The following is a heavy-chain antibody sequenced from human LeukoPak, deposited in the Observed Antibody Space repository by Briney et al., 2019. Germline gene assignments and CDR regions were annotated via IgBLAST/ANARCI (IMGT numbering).Heavy chain of an antibody. Sequence: ASVKLSCKASGYTFTSYGISWGRRSPGQRLECLGWISAYNDNTNYAQKLQGRVTMTTDTSTSTAYMELRSLRSDDTAVYYCARDPDSTSWRREFDYWGQGTLVTVSS. CDR1: GYTFTSYG. J-gene: IGHJ4*02. V-gene: IGHV1-18*01. CDR2: ISAYNDNT. D-gene: IGHD6-13*01. CDR3: ARDPDSTSWRREFDY.